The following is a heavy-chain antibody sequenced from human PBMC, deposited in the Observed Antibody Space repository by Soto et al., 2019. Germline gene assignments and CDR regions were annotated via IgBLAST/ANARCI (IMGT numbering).Heavy chain of an antibody. CDR2: ISGSGGST. CDR1: GFTFSSYA. V-gene: IGHV3-23*01. J-gene: IGHJ4*02. Sequence: GRLLRLSCAASGFTFSSYAMSWVRQAPGKGLEWVSAISGSGGSTYYADSVKGRFTISRDNSKNTLYLQMNSLRAEDTAVYYCVVVVPAAYYRGQGTLVTVSS. CDR3: VVVVPAAYY. D-gene: IGHD2-2*01.